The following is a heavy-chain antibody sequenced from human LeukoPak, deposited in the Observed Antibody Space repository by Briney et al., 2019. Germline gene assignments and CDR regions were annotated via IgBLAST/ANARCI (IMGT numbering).Heavy chain of an antibody. CDR3: AKEDLRRHFDFDY. Sequence: PGGSLRLSCAASGFTFEASAMSWVRQAPGKGLEWVSGIGGSGGASYADSVRGRFAISRDNSKNTLFLQMNSLRAEDTALYYCAKEDLRRHFDFDYWGQGTLVTVSS. CDR1: GFTFEASA. CDR2: IGGSGGA. V-gene: IGHV3-23*01. J-gene: IGHJ4*02. D-gene: IGHD3-9*01.